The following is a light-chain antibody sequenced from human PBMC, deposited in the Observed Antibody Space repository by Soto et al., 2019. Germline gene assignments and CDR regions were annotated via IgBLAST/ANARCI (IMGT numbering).Light chain of an antibody. CDR3: QQYNNWPLT. V-gene: IGKV3D-15*01. J-gene: IGKJ4*01. CDR1: QSGNSH. CDR2: GEP. Sequence: EIVMTQSPAFISVSRGERVTLSCRVSQSGNSHLAWYQQKSCQVPRLLILGEPTWATGTPARFSGSGSGTDCTLTICSLQSEDFAVYYCQQYNNWPLTVGGGNKVEIK.